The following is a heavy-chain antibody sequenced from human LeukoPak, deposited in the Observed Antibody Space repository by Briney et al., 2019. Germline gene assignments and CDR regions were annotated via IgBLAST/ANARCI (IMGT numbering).Heavy chain of an antibody. J-gene: IGHJ4*02. CDR3: ARGEGYSGSYYPDY. Sequence: SQTLSLTCTVSGGSISSGGYYWSWIRQPPGKGLEWIGYIYHSGSTYYNPSLKSRVTISVDTSKNQFSLKLSSVTAADTAVYYCARGEGYSGSYYPDYWGQGTLVTVSS. CDR1: GGSISSGGYY. CDR2: IYHSGST. V-gene: IGHV4-30-2*01. D-gene: IGHD1-26*01.